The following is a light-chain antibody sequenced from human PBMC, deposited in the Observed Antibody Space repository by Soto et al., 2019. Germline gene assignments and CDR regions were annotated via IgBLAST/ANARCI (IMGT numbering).Light chain of an antibody. V-gene: IGKV1-33*01. CDR3: QLFDNLPF. CDR2: DAS. J-gene: IGKJ4*01. CDR1: HDISIY. Sequence: DIQLTQSPSSLSASVGDRVTITCQASHDISIYLNWYQHKPGKAPTLLIYDASNLETGVPSRFRGSGSGAHFTFTITSLQPEDVATYYCQLFDNLPFFGGGTKVEIK.